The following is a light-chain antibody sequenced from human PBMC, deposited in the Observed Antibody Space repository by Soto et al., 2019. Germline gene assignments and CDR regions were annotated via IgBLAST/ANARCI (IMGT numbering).Light chain of an antibody. CDR2: SVN. J-gene: IGLJ1*01. CDR1: SSDLGIYDY. V-gene: IGLV2-11*01. CDR3: SSHVRSATYV. Sequence: QSALIQPPSVSGSPGQSVTISCTGASSDLGIYDYVSWYQYHPGTVPKPMIYSVNFQPSGVPDRFSGSKSGNTPSMTISGLQAEDETDCLSSSHVRSATYVFATGTKLTVL.